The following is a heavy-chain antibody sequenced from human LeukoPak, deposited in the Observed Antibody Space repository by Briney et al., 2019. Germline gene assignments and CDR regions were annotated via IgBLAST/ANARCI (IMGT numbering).Heavy chain of an antibody. D-gene: IGHD3-16*01. CDR1: GFTFSSYA. J-gene: IGHJ4*02. Sequence: GGSLRLSCAATGFTFSSYAMSWVRQAPGKGLEWVSAISGGGGGTYYADSVKGRFTISRDNSKNTLYLQMNSLRAEDTAVYYCAKGRYYFDYWGQGTLVTVSS. CDR2: ISGGGGGT. CDR3: AKGRYYFDY. V-gene: IGHV3-23*01.